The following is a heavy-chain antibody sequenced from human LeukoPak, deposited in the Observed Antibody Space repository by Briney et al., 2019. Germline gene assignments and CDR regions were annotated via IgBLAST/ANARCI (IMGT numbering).Heavy chain of an antibody. Sequence: SETLSLTCSVSAHSIDSRGYYWSWIRQRPGTGLEWIGYISYSERTYYNPSLRSRLTISLDTSENQFSLRLTSVTAADTAVYYCARVFYESSGYCVSLAGYFDLWGRGTLVPVSS. CDR3: ARVFYESSGYCVSLAGYFDL. CDR1: AHSIDSRGYY. V-gene: IGHV4-31*03. J-gene: IGHJ2*01. CDR2: ISYSERT. D-gene: IGHD3-22*01.